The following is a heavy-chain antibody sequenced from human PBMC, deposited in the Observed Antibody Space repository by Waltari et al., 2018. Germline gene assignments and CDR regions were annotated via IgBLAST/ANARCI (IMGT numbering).Heavy chain of an antibody. CDR2: FYYSGST. D-gene: IGHD3-3*01. V-gene: IGHV4-59*08. CDR1: GGSISSYY. CDR3: ARHVRRERFLEWFLDY. Sequence: QVQLQESGPGLVKPSETLSLTCTVSGGSISSYYWSWIRQPPGKGLDWVGYFYYSGSTNYNPSLKSRVTISVCTSTNQFSLKLSSVTAADTAVYYCARHVRRERFLEWFLDYWGQGTLVTVSS. J-gene: IGHJ4*02.